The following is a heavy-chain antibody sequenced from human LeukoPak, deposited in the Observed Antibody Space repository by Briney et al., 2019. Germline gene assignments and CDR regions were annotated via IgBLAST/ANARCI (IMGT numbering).Heavy chain of an antibody. CDR1: GYTFTSYD. Sequence: ASVKVSCKASGYTFTSYDINWVRQAPGQGLEWMGWINPNSGGTNYAQKFQGRVTMTRDTSISTAYMELSRLRSDATAVYYCAREFGQTQNYWGQGTLVTVSS. CDR2: INPNSGGT. D-gene: IGHD3-10*01. V-gene: IGHV1-2*02. CDR3: AREFGQTQNY. J-gene: IGHJ4*02.